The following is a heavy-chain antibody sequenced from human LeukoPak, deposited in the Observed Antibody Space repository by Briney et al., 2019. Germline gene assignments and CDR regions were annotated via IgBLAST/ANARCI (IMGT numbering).Heavy chain of an antibody. CDR3: ARGKGSSSAGY. Sequence: GGSLRLSCAASGFTLSDYWLSWVRQAPGKGLEWVANIKQDGSGKNYVDSVMGRFTISRDNVKSSLYLQMNSLRAEDTAVYYCARGKGSSSAGYWGQGTLVTVSS. V-gene: IGHV3-7*01. CDR1: GFTLSDYW. D-gene: IGHD6-6*01. CDR2: IKQDGSGK. J-gene: IGHJ4*02.